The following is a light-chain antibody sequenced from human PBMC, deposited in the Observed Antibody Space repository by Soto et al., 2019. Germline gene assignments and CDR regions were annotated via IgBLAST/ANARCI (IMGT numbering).Light chain of an antibody. CDR1: QTIGSW. Sequence: DIQMTQSPSTLSASVGDRVTITCRASQTIGSWLAWYQKKPGKAPKLLIFDASSLHSGVPSRFSGSGSGTEFTLTISSLQPDDFATYYCQQYNNYSNIFGQGTKVDNK. V-gene: IGKV1-5*01. CDR2: DAS. CDR3: QQYNNYSNI. J-gene: IGKJ1*01.